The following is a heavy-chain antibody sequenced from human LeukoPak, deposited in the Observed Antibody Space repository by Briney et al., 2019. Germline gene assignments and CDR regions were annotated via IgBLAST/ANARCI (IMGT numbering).Heavy chain of an antibody. CDR3: AGASGWFGDPYDAFDI. D-gene: IGHD3-10*01. CDR1: GYTFTSYA. V-gene: IGHV1-3*01. CDR2: INAGNGNT. J-gene: IGHJ3*02. Sequence: ASVKVSCKASGYTFTSYAMHWVRQAPGQRLEWMGWINAGNGNTKYSQKFQGRVTITRDTSASTAYMELSSLRSEDTAVYYCAGASGWFGDPYDAFDIWGQGTMVTVSS.